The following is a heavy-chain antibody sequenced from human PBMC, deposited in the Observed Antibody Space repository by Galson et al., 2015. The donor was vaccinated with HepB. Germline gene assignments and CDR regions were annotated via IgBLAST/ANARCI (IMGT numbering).Heavy chain of an antibody. Sequence: ETLSLTCTVSGGSISSSSYYWGWIRQPPGKGLEWIGSIYYSGSTYYNPSLKSRVTISVDTSKNQFSLKLSSVTAADTAVYYCASVRQDSSGWYDDYWGQGTLVTVSS. V-gene: IGHV4-39*01. J-gene: IGHJ4*02. D-gene: IGHD6-19*01. CDR1: GGSISSSSYY. CDR3: ASVRQDSSGWYDDY. CDR2: IYYSGST.